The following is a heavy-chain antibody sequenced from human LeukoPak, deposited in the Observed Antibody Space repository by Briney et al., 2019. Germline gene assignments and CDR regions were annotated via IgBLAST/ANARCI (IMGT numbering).Heavy chain of an antibody. J-gene: IGHJ4*02. CDR1: GFIFSNSW. D-gene: IGHD4-17*01. CDR3: ARDTEEIDY. V-gene: IGHV3-7*03. Sequence: GGSLRLSCAASGFIFSNSWMTWVRQAPGKGLEWVANIKPDGSEKYYVGSVKGRFTISRDNAKNSLYLQMNSLRAEDTAVYYCARDTEEIDYWGQGTLVTVSS. CDR2: IKPDGSEK.